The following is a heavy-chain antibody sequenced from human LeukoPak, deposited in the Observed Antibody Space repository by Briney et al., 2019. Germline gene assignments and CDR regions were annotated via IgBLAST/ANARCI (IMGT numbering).Heavy chain of an antibody. D-gene: IGHD2-15*01. V-gene: IGHV1-2*02. CDR1: GYTFTGYY. CDR3: ARDHQLGYCSGGSCYSRKLTNYYFDY. J-gene: IGHJ4*02. CDR2: INPNSGGT. Sequence: ASVTVSCKASGYTFTGYYMHWVRQAPGQGLAWMGWINPNSGGTNYAQEFQGRVTMTRDTSISTAYMELSRLRSDDTAVYYCARDHQLGYCSGGSCYSRKLTNYYFDYWGQGTLVTVSS.